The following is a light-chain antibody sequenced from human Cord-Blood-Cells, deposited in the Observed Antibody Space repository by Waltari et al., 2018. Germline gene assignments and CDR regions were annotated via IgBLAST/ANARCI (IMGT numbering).Light chain of an antibody. Sequence: QSALTQPASVSGSPGQSITISCTGTSSDVGGSNYVSWYQQHPGKAPKLMRYYGSNRPSGVSNRFSGSKSGNTASLTISGLQAEDEADYYCSSYTSSSTLVFGGGTKLTVL. J-gene: IGLJ2*01. CDR2: YGS. V-gene: IGLV2-14*01. CDR3: SSYTSSSTLV. CDR1: SSDVGGSNY.